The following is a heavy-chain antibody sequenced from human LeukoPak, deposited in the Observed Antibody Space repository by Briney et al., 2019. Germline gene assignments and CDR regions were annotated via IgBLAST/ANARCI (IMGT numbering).Heavy chain of an antibody. V-gene: IGHV3-21*01. Sequence: GGSLRLSCAASGFTFGSYSMNWVRQAPGKGLEWVSSISSSSSYIYYADSVKGRFTISRDNAKNSLYLQMNSLRAEDTAVYYCARSLSYDSSGYPYYFDYWGQGTLVTVSS. J-gene: IGHJ4*02. CDR2: ISSSSSYI. CDR1: GFTFGSYS. D-gene: IGHD3-22*01. CDR3: ARSLSYDSSGYPYYFDY.